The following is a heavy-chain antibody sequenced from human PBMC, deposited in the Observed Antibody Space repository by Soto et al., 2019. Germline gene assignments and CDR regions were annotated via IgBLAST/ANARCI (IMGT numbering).Heavy chain of an antibody. CDR3: AKDPPVTNFVLLLRRRPDAIDF. CDR1: GFTFSSYA. D-gene: IGHD3-9*01. Sequence: PGGSLRLSCAASGFTFSSYAMSWVRQAPGKGLEWVSAISGSGGSTYYADSVKGRFTISRDNSKNTLYLQMNSLRAEDTAVYYCAKDPPVTNFVLLLRRRPDAIDFRGPGTMVTLSS. J-gene: IGHJ3*01. V-gene: IGHV3-23*01. CDR2: ISGSGGST.